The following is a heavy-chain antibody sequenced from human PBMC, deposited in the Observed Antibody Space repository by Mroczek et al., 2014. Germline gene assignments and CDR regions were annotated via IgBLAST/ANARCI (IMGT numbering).Heavy chain of an antibody. D-gene: IGHD3-9*01. CDR3: AGSHWGLDTISPFDY. V-gene: IGHV4-34*01. J-gene: IGHJ4*02. CDR2: INHSGST. Sequence: QVQLQHGAAGLLKPSGDPVPHLRCLWWVLQWLLLELDPPAPRKGLEWIGEINHSGSTNYNPSLKSRVTISVDTSKNQFSLKLSSVTAADTAVYYCAGSHWGLDTISPFDYWGQGTLVTVSS. CDR1: WVLQWLL.